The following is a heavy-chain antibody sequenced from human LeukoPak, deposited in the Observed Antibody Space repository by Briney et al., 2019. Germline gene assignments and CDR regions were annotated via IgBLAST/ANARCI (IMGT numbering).Heavy chain of an antibody. Sequence: GGSLRLSCVGSGFSFNKYAASWVRQAPGKGLEWVAGMTGGGATYHADSVKGRFVISRDNSKNTVYLQMNSLRAEDTALYFCAKDKIVGDGRWDFDYWGQGTLVTVSS. D-gene: IGHD3-10*01. CDR2: MTGGGAT. J-gene: IGHJ4*02. CDR1: GFSFNKYA. CDR3: AKDKIVGDGRWDFDY. V-gene: IGHV3-23*01.